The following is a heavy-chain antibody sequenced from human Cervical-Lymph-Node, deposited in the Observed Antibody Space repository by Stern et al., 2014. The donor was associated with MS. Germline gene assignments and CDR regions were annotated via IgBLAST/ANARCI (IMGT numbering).Heavy chain of an antibody. Sequence: EVQLVESGGGLVQPGGSLRLSCATSGFIFSDHYMDWVRQAPGKGLEWVGRIRSKADDYTTEYAASVRGRFTISRDDSENSLYLQMNGLKTEDTAIYYCFRVRRTGGDFFDYWGQGTLVTVSS. D-gene: IGHD3-10*01. CDR2: IRSKADDYTT. CDR3: FRVRRTGGDFFDY. CDR1: GFIFSDHY. J-gene: IGHJ4*02. V-gene: IGHV3-72*01.